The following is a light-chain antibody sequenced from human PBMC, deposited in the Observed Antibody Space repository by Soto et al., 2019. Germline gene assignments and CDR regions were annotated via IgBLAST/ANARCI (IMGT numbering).Light chain of an antibody. J-gene: IGLJ1*01. CDR1: SSDVGGYNY. V-gene: IGLV2-14*01. CDR2: DVS. Sequence: SVLTQPASVFGSPGQSITISCTGTSSDVGGYNYVSWYQQHPGKAPKLMICDVSNRPSGVSNRFSGSKSGNTASLTISGLQAEDEADYYCSSYTSSSTLYVFGTGTKVTV. CDR3: SSYTSSSTLYV.